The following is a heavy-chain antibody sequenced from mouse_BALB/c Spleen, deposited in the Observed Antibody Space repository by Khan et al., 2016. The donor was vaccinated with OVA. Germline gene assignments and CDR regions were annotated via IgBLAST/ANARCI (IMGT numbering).Heavy chain of an antibody. J-gene: IGHJ4*01. D-gene: IGHD2-10*02. CDR3: ARHGYGKGDAMDY. CDR1: GFTFSDYY. CDR2: ISNGGGNT. Sequence: EVELVESGGGVVQPGGSLKLSCATSGFTFSDYYMYWFSQTPGQGLEWVAYISNGGGNTYYPDTVKGRFTISRDNAKNTLYLQMSRLRSEDSALFYGARHGYGKGDAMDYWGQGTSVTVSS. V-gene: IGHV5-12*02.